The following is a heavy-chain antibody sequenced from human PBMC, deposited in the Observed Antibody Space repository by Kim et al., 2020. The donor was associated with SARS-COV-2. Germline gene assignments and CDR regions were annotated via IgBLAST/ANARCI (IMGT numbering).Heavy chain of an antibody. CDR2: ISSSGSYV. CDR1: GFIFSDYY. V-gene: IGHV3-11*01. D-gene: IGHD3-10*01. CDR3: ARVPFGDLSAYYFDL. J-gene: IGHJ4*02. Sequence: GGSLRLSCAASGFIFSDYYMTWIRQAPGKGLEWVSYISSSGSYVNYADSVKGRFTLSRDNAKNSLYRQLSSLRAEDTALYYCARVPFGDLSAYYFDLWGQGTLVTVSS.